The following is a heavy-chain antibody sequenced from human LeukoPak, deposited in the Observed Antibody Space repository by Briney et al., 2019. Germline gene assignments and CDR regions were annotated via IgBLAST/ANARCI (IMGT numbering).Heavy chain of an antibody. Sequence: SETPSLTCTVSGASINNNFWTWIRQPPGKGLEWIGYIYSSGSANYNPSLKSRVIISGDTSKNQISLNLTSVTAADTALYFCARHRDYYDSWGHGTLVTVSS. D-gene: IGHD3-22*01. J-gene: IGHJ4*01. V-gene: IGHV4-59*08. CDR1: GASINNNF. CDR3: ARHRDYYDS. CDR2: IYSSGSA.